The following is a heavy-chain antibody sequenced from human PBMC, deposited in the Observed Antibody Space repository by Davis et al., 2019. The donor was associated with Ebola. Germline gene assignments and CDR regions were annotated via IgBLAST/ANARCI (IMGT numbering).Heavy chain of an antibody. V-gene: IGHV1-2*04. Sequence: ASVKVSCKASGYTFTGYYMHWVRQAPGQGLEWMGWINPNSGGTNYAQQFQGWVTMTRDTSISTAYMELSRLRSDDTAVYYCARALGYSYDVYYYYGMDVWGQGTTVTVSS. D-gene: IGHD5-18*01. CDR1: GYTFTGYY. CDR3: ARALGYSYDVYYYYGMDV. CDR2: INPNSGGT. J-gene: IGHJ6*02.